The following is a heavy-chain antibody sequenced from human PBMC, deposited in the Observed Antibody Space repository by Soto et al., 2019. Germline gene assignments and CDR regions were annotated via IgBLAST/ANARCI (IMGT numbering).Heavy chain of an antibody. CDR1: GFTFSGYA. CDR2: ISGSAAST. CDR3: AKDVHYDILTGIEYFHH. J-gene: IGHJ1*01. V-gene: IGHV3-23*01. D-gene: IGHD3-9*01. Sequence: EVQLLGSGGGLVQPGGSLRLSCAASGFTFSGYAMSWVRQAPGKGLEWVSGISGSAASTNYADSVKGRFTISRDNSKSTLYRQRNSLRAEDTAVYYCAKDVHYDILTGIEYFHHWAQGTLVTVSS.